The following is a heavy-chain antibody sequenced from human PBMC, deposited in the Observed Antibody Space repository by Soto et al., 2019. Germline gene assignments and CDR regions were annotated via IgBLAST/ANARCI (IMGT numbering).Heavy chain of an antibody. J-gene: IGHJ4*02. Sequence: EVQLVESGGGLVQPGGSLRLSCAASGFTLTTYSMNWVRQAPGKGLEWISYISSTSGTIYYADSVKSRFTISRDNAKNSLYLQMNSLRAEDTAIYYCARRSGSSGWYTFDYWGQGTLVTVSS. D-gene: IGHD6-19*01. CDR2: ISSTSGTI. CDR3: ARRSGSSGWYTFDY. CDR1: GFTLTTYS. V-gene: IGHV3-48*01.